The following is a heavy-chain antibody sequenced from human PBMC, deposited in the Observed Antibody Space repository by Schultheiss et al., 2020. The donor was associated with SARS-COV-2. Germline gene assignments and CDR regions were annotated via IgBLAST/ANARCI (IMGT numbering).Heavy chain of an antibody. V-gene: IGHV3-33*01. CDR3: ARDQIGDSSSWYYYYYYGMDV. CDR2: IWYDGSNK. Sequence: GGSLRLSCAASGFTFSSYGMHWVRQAPGKGLEWVAVIWYDGSNKYYADSVKGRFTISRDNSKNTLYLQMNSLRAEDTAVYYCARDQIGDSSSWYYYYYYGMDVWGQGTTVTVSS. J-gene: IGHJ6*02. CDR1: GFTFSSYG. D-gene: IGHD6-13*01.